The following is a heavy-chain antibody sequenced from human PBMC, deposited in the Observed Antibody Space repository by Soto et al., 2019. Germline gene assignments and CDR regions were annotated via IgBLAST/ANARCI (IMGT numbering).Heavy chain of an antibody. CDR3: ARDLVPIWNYVGLAPGAQNWFDP. CDR1: GYTFNNYF. Sequence: QVQLVQSGAEVRKPGASVKVSCKASGYTFNNYFMHWVRQAPAQGLEWMGDITPSSGSTTYAQRLQGRLTMTRDTSTCTVYMELRSLGSEDTAVYFCARDLVPIWNYVGLAPGAQNWFDPWGQGTLVTVST. J-gene: IGHJ5*02. D-gene: IGHD1-7*01. V-gene: IGHV1-46*02. CDR2: ITPSSGST.